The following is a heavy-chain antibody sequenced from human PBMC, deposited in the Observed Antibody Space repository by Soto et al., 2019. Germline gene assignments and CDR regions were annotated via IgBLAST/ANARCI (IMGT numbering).Heavy chain of an antibody. V-gene: IGHV4-30-2*01. CDR3: ARAGGLGAVAVDY. CDR2: IYHSGRT. Sequence: QLQLQESGSGLVKPSQTLSLTCAVSGGSISSGGYSWSWIRQPPGKGLEWIGYIYHSGRTYYNPSLKRRVTITVDRSKNQFSLKLSSVTAADTAVYYCARAGGLGAVAVDYWGQGTLVTVSS. D-gene: IGHD6-19*01. J-gene: IGHJ4*02. CDR1: GGSISSGGYS.